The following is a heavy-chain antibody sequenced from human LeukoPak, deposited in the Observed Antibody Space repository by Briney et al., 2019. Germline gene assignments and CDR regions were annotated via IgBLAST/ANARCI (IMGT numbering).Heavy chain of an antibody. J-gene: IGHJ4*02. CDR2: INHRGST. V-gene: IGHV4-34*01. Sequence: SETLSLTCAESRGSLRGDYRRGVRHSPGGGRGRRGEINHRGSTNYTPSLKSRVTISVDTSKNQFSLKLSSVTAADKAVYYCASLLKSRNYTPHHQFDYWGQGTLVTVSS. CDR1: RGSLRGDY. D-gene: IGHD1-7*01. CDR3: ASLLKSRNYTPHHQFDY.